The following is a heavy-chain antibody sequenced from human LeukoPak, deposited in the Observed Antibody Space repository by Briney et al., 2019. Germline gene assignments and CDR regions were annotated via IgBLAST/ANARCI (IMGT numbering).Heavy chain of an antibody. Sequence: SETLSLTCTVSGGSISSSSYYWGWIRQPPGKGLEGIGSIYYSGSTYYNPSLKSRVTISVDTSKNQFSLKLSSVTAADTAVYYCARILVAQPTGAFDIWRQGTMVPVSS. D-gene: IGHD2-2*01. CDR1: GGSISSSSYY. CDR2: IYYSGST. CDR3: ARILVAQPTGAFDI. J-gene: IGHJ3*02. V-gene: IGHV4-39*01.